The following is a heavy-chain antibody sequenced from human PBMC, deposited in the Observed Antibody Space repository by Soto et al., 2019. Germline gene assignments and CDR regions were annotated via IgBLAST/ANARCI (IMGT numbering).Heavy chain of an antibody. CDR1: GFTFSAFW. Sequence: EVQLVESGGGLVQPGESLRLSCAASGFTFSAFWMPWLRHAPGKGLEWVANIKRDGTVTHYGDSVEGRCTLSRDNAQNSLFLQLNTLRPEDTAMYYCARDLSPPGEFICDAFDVWGQGTFVTVSS. CDR2: IKRDGTVT. CDR3: ARDLSPPGEFICDAFDV. J-gene: IGHJ3*01. V-gene: IGHV3-7*04. D-gene: IGHD2-21*01.